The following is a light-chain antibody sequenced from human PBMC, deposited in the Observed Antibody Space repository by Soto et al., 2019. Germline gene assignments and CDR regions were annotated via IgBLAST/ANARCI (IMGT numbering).Light chain of an antibody. J-gene: IGKJ1*01. Sequence: EIVLTQSPGTLSFSPGERATLSFRASQSVSSNYLAWYQQKPGQAPRLLIYGASSRATGIPDRFSGSGSGTDFTLTISRLEPEDFAVYYCQQYGSSRTFGQGTKVDIK. CDR3: QQYGSSRT. CDR1: QSVSSNY. CDR2: GAS. V-gene: IGKV3-20*01.